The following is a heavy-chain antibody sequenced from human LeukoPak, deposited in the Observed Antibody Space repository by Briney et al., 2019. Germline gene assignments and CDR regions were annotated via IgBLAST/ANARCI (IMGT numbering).Heavy chain of an antibody. V-gene: IGHV4-4*07. Sequence: AETLSLTCIVSGASISSYYWSWIRHPAGKELEWIGRLQPSGATNYNPSLESRVTMSVDTSKNQFSLSLTSVTAADTAVYYCARDSTGTAFDPWGQGTLVTVSS. CDR1: GASISSYY. CDR3: ARDSTGTAFDP. CDR2: LQPSGAT. D-gene: IGHD1-14*01. J-gene: IGHJ5*02.